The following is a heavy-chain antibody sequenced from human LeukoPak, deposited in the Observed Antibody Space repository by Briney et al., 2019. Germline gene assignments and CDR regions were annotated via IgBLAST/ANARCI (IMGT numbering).Heavy chain of an antibody. V-gene: IGHV1-18*04. CDR2: ISAYNGNT. J-gene: IGHJ5*02. CDR1: GYTFTGYY. D-gene: IGHD3-16*01. Sequence: ASVKVSCKASGYTFTGYYMHWVRQAPGQGLEWMGWISAYNGNTNYAQKLQGRVTMTTDTSTSTAYMELRSLRSDDTAVYYCARDGLYVFWFDPWGQGTLVTVSS. CDR3: ARDGLYVFWFDP.